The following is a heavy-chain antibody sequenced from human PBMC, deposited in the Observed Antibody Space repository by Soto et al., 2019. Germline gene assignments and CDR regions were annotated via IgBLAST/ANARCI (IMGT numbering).Heavy chain of an antibody. CDR2: IYYSGST. CDR1: GGSISSGDYY. CDR3: ARLLYDFWSGYYRRGPLDV. J-gene: IGHJ6*02. V-gene: IGHV4-30-4*01. D-gene: IGHD3-3*01. Sequence: SETLSLTCSVSGGSISSGDYYWNWIRQPPGKGLEWIGHIYYSGSTYYNSSLKSRVTISLDTSKNQFSLKLSSVTAADTAVYYCARLLYDFWSGYYRRGPLDVWGQGTTVTVSS.